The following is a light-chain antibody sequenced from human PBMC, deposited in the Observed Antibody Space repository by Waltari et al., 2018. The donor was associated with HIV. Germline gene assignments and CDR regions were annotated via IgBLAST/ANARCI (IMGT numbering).Light chain of an antibody. CDR2: LNSDGRP. CDR3: QAWGTGSRV. V-gene: IGLV4-69*01. CDR1: SGHSNYA. Sequence: QVVLTQSPSASAPLGASVKPTCPLSSGHSNYAIAWHQLQPGKGPRNLMKLNSDGRPTRGDGLPARFSGASSGAGRYRTISCLQSEDDADDYCQAWGTGSRVFGGGTKLTVL. J-gene: IGLJ3*02.